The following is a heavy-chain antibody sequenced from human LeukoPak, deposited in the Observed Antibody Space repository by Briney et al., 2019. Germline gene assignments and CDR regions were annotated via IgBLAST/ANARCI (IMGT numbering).Heavy chain of an antibody. CDR2: ISYSGGST. J-gene: IGHJ4*02. V-gene: IGHV3-23*01. CDR3: AKTYLLLDSNGFDY. Sequence: AGGSLRLSCAASGFPFSRYAMNWVRRAPGKGLEWVSGISYSGGSTYYADSVKGRFTISRDNSKNMLFLQMNSLRAEDTAVYYCAKTYLLLDSNGFDYWGQGTLVTVSS. CDR1: GFPFSRYA. D-gene: IGHD2-21*01.